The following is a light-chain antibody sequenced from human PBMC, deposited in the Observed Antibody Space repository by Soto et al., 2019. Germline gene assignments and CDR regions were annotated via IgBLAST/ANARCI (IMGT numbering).Light chain of an antibody. J-gene: IGKJ2*01. Sequence: EIVLTQSPGTLSLSPGERATLSCRASQSVSSSYLAWYQQKPGQAPRLLIYGASSRATGIPDRFSGSGSGTDFTFTISRLEPDDFAVYYCQQYGSSLYPFGQGTKLEIK. V-gene: IGKV3-20*01. CDR2: GAS. CDR3: QQYGSSLYP. CDR1: QSVSSSY.